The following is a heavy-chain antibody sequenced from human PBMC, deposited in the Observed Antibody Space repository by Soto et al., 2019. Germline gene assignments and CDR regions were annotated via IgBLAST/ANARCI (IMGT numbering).Heavy chain of an antibody. CDR2: IYHSGYT. Sequence: SETLSLTCAVSGGSISSGGYSWSWIRQPPGKGLEWSGYIYHSGYTYYNPSLKSRVTISVDRSKNQFSLKLSSVTAADTAVYYCARAHYGDYGYGMDVWGQGTTVTVSS. CDR3: ARAHYGDYGYGMDV. CDR1: GGSISSGGYS. D-gene: IGHD4-17*01. J-gene: IGHJ6*02. V-gene: IGHV4-30-2*01.